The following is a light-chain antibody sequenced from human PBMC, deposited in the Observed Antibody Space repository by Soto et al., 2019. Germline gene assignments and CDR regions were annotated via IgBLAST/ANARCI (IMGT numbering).Light chain of an antibody. Sequence: DIQMTQSPSTLSASVGDRVTITCRASQSISSWLAWYQQRPGKAPKLLIYTASSLESGVPSRFSGSGSGTEFTLTISSLQPEDFATYYCQHYNSYPWTFGQGTKVEIK. J-gene: IGKJ1*01. V-gene: IGKV1-5*03. CDR3: QHYNSYPWT. CDR2: TAS. CDR1: QSISSW.